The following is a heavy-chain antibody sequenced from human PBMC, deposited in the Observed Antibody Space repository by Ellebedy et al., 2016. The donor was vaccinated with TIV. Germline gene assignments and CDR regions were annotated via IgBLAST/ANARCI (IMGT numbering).Heavy chain of an antibody. Sequence: GESLKISCAASGFTFSSYGMHWVRQAPGKGLEWVAVISSDGSNKYYADSVKGRFTISRDNSKNTLIVDMNSLRPEDTAVYYCAKGATILGSIVGSWGQGTLVSVSS. D-gene: IGHD5-24*01. CDR2: ISSDGSNK. CDR3: AKGATILGSIVGS. CDR1: GFTFSSYG. V-gene: IGHV3-30*18. J-gene: IGHJ4*02.